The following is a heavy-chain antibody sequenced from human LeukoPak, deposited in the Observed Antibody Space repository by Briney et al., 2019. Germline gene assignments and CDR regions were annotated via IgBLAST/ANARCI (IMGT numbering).Heavy chain of an antibody. D-gene: IGHD3-10*01. CDR1: GYTFTSYY. V-gene: IGHV1-46*01. CDR3: ARSGRRRSGITMVRDPGGWFDP. J-gene: IGHJ5*02. Sequence: ASVKVSCKASGYTFTSYYMHWVRQAPGQGLEWMGIINPSGGSTSYAQKFQGRVTMTRDMSTSTVYMELSSLRSEDTAVYYCARSGRRRSGITMVRDPGGWFDPWGQGTLVTVSS. CDR2: INPSGGST.